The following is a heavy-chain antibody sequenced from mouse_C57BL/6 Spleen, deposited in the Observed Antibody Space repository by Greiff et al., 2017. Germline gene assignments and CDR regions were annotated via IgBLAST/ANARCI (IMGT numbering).Heavy chain of an antibody. CDR1: GFTFSSYA. CDR3: ARGQIYYDYDVRDAMDY. CDR2: ISDGGSYT. D-gene: IGHD2-4*01. V-gene: IGHV5-4*03. Sequence: EVKLMESGGGLVKPGGSLKLSCAASGFTFSSYAMSWVRQTPEKRLEWVATISDGGSYTYYPDNVKGRFTISRDNAKNNLYLQMSHLKSEDTAMYYCARGQIYYDYDVRDAMDYWRQGTSVTVSS. J-gene: IGHJ4*01.